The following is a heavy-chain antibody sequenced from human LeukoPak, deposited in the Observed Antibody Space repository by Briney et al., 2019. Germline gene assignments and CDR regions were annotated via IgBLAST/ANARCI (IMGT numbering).Heavy chain of an antibody. CDR3: AKDPSGSGRGAFDI. D-gene: IGHD3-10*01. Sequence: GGSLRLSCAASGFTFSSYAMSWVRQAPGKGLEWVAVISYDGSNKYYADSVKGRFTISRDNSKNTLYLQMNSLRAEDTAVYYCAKDPSGSGRGAFDIWGQGTMVTVSS. CDR2: ISYDGSNK. J-gene: IGHJ3*02. V-gene: IGHV3-30*18. CDR1: GFTFSSYA.